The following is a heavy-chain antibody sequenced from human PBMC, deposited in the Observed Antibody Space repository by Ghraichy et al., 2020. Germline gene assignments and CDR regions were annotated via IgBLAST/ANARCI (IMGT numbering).Heavy chain of an antibody. CDR2: IYYSEST. D-gene: IGHD5-18*01. J-gene: IGHJ5*02. Sequence: SETLSLTCTVSGGSVSDGVYYWSWIRQPPGKGLEWIGYIYYSESTNYNPSLKSRVSISIDTSENHFSLKLSSATAADTAVYYCARQSYGYPNWFHPWGQGILVTVSS. CDR3: ARQSYGYPNWFHP. V-gene: IGHV4-61*03. CDR1: GGSVSDGVYY.